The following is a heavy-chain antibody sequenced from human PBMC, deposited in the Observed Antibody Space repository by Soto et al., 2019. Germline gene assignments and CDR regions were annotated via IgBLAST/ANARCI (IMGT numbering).Heavy chain of an antibody. Sequence: PSETLSLTCTVSGDPIASSDYYWTWIRQPPGRGLEWIGEIDHSGSTNYNPSLESRVTISIDTAKNRFSLNVTSVTAADTAVYYCVRGLRYSGMDVWGQGTTVTVSS. CDR2: IDHSGST. J-gene: IGHJ6*02. V-gene: IGHV4-39*07. D-gene: IGHD2-15*01. CDR1: GDPIASSDYY. CDR3: VRGLRYSGMDV.